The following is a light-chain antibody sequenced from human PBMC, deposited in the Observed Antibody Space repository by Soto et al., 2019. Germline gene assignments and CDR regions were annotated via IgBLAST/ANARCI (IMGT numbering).Light chain of an antibody. CDR3: AAWDGSLNGWV. Sequence: QSVPTQAPSASGTPGQRVTISCSGSSSNIGSNTVSWYQQVPGTAPKLLIYSNDQRPSGVPDRFSGSKSGTSASLAIGGLQSEDEADYYCAAWDGSLNGWVFGGGTKLTVL. CDR1: SSNIGSNT. V-gene: IGLV1-44*01. CDR2: SND. J-gene: IGLJ2*01.